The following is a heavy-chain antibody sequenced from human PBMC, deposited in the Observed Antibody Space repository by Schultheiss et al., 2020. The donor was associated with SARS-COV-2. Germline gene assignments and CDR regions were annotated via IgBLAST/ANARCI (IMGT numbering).Heavy chain of an antibody. V-gene: IGHV1-2*04. Sequence: GESLKISCKASGGTFSSYAISWVRQAPGQGLEWMGGINPNSGGTNYAQKFQGWVTMTRDTSISTAYMELSRLRSDDTAVYYCARERGGGSGSHYYGMDVWGQGTTVTVSS. CDR3: ARERGGGSGSHYYGMDV. J-gene: IGHJ6*02. CDR1: GGTFSSYA. D-gene: IGHD3-10*01. CDR2: INPNSGGT.